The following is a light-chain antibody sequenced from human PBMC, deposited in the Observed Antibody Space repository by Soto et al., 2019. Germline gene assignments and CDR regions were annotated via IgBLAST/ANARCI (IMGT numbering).Light chain of an antibody. Sequence: QSALTQPASVSASPGQSTTISCIGTTNDVGGYNLVSWYQKHPGKAPKLMIYDVNNRPSGVSSRFSGSKSGNTASLTISGLQAEDEADYYCSSYTSTSLVVFGGGTKLTVL. V-gene: IGLV2-14*01. CDR3: SSYTSTSLVV. J-gene: IGLJ2*01. CDR2: DVN. CDR1: TNDVGGYNL.